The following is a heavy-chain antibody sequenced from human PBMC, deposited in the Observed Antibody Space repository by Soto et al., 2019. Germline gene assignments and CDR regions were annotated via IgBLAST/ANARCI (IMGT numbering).Heavy chain of an antibody. CDR3: AKDTAYAMDV. V-gene: IGHV3-74*01. CDR2: INSDGSGT. CDR1: GFDFSNSW. D-gene: IGHD2-15*01. Sequence: EVQLVESGGGLVRPGGSLRLSCAASGFDFSNSWIHWVRQGPGKGLVWVSHINSDGSGTTYADSVKGRFTISRDNAKNTVYLQMNSLRAEDTAVYYCAKDTAYAMDVWGQGTTVTVSS. J-gene: IGHJ6*02.